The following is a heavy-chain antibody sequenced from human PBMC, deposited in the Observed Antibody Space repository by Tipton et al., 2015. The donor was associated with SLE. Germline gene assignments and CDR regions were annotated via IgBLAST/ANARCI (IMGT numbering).Heavy chain of an antibody. V-gene: IGHV4-59*08. CDR2: IYYSGST. CDR3: ASRGLGRLYFDY. Sequence: TLSLTCTVSGGSISSYYWSWIRQPPGKGLEWIGYIYYSGSTYYNPSLKSRVTISVDTSKNQFSLKLSSVTAADTAVYYCASRGLGRLYFDYWGQGTLVTVSS. J-gene: IGHJ4*02. D-gene: IGHD6-19*01. CDR1: GGSISSYY.